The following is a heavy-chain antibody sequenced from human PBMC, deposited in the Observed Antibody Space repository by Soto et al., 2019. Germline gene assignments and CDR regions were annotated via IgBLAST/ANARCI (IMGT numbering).Heavy chain of an antibody. D-gene: IGHD2-2*01. Sequence: PSETLSLTCTVSGGSISSGGYYWSWIRQPPGKGLEWIGYIYYSGSAYNNPSLRSRVTISLDTSRNQFSLKLSSVTAADTAVYYCARAGVVQPAARVDAFDIWGQGTMVTVSS. CDR1: GGSISSGGYY. J-gene: IGHJ3*02. CDR2: IYYSGSA. CDR3: ARAGVVQPAARVDAFDI. V-gene: IGHV4-30-4*01.